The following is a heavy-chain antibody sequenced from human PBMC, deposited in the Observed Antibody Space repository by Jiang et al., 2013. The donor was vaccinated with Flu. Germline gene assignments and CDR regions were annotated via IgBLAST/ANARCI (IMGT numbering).Heavy chain of an antibody. V-gene: IGHV5-51*01. Sequence: TFTNYWIGWVRQLPGKGLEWMGIIYPGDSDTRYSPSFQGQVTISADKSISTAYLQWSSLKASDTAMYYCARGGDGYNPSTLDYWGQGTLVTVSS. CDR2: IYPGDSDT. D-gene: IGHD5-24*01. CDR1: TFTNYW. CDR3: ARGGDGYNPSTLDY. J-gene: IGHJ4*02.